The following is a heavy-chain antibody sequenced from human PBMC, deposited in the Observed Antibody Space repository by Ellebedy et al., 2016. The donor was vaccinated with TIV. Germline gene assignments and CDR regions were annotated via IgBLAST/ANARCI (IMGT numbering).Heavy chain of an antibody. V-gene: IGHV3-53*01. J-gene: IGHJ3*01. D-gene: IGHD3-22*01. Sequence: GGSLRLSCAASGFTVSNNYMLWFRQAPGRGLEWVSLIYSDGTTDYRDSVKGRFTVSRDNSKNTVFLQMNSLRAEDTALYYGAKDSPTFDSSGQYNLDASDFWGQGTMVTVSS. CDR1: GFTVSNNY. CDR3: AKDSPTFDSSGQYNLDASDF. CDR2: IYSDGTT.